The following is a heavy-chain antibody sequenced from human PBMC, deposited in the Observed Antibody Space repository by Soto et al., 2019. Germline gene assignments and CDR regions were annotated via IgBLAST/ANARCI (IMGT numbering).Heavy chain of an antibody. V-gene: IGHV4-39*01. Sequence: QLQLQESGPGLVKPSETLSLTCTVSGGSISSSSYYWGWIRQPPGKGLEWIGSIYYSGSTYYNPSLKSRVTIAVDTSKTQFSLKLSSVTAADTAVYYCARLSIAVAGTPDFDYWGQGTLVTVSS. CDR1: GGSISSSSYY. J-gene: IGHJ4*02. CDR3: ARLSIAVAGTPDFDY. CDR2: IYYSGST. D-gene: IGHD6-19*01.